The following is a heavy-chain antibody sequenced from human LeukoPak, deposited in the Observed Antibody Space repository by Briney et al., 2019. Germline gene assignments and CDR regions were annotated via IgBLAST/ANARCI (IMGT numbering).Heavy chain of an antibody. V-gene: IGHV3-49*03. J-gene: IGHJ3*02. Sequence: GGSLRLSCTASGFTFGDYAMSWFRQAPGKGLEWVGFIRSKAYGGTTEYAASVKGRFTISRDDSKSIAYLQMNSLKTEDTAVYYCGRDFGLIGTKRSFDIWGQGTLVTVSS. D-gene: IGHD1-7*01. CDR2: IRSKAYGGTT. CDR1: GFTFGDYA. CDR3: GRDFGLIGTKRSFDI.